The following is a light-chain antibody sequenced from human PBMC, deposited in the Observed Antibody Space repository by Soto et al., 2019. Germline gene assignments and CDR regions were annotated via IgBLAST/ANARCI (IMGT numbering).Light chain of an antibody. Sequence: QSELTQPPSVSGAPGQRVTISCTGSSSNIGAGYDVHWYQQLPGTAPKLLIYGNSNRPSGVPDRFSGSKSGTSASLAITGLQAEDEADSYCQSYDSSLSVVFGGGTKLTVL. CDR1: SSNIGAGYD. CDR3: QSYDSSLSVV. CDR2: GNS. V-gene: IGLV1-40*01. J-gene: IGLJ2*01.